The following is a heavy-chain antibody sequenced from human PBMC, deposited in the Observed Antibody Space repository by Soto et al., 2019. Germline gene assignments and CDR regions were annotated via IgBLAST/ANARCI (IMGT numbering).Heavy chain of an antibody. D-gene: IGHD2-15*01. V-gene: IGHV3-23*01. CDR2: ISVSGDST. CDR1: GFTFSTYA. J-gene: IGHJ4*02. Sequence: EVQLLESGGGLVQPGGSLRLSCAASGFTFSTYAMNWVRQAPGKGLEWVSTISVSGDSTYYADSVKGRFAISRDNSKNTLYQQMNSLRAEDTAMYYCATRHLPYCSGGTCNPFDFWGQGALVTVSS. CDR3: ATRHLPYCSGGTCNPFDF.